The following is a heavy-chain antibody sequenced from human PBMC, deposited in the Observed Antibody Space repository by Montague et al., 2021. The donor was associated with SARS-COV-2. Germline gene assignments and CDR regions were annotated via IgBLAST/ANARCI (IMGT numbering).Heavy chain of an antibody. CDR1: GGSFSGYY. J-gene: IGHJ4*02. CDR3: ARRDPQTLTLIGLRGKSASDY. CDR2: INHSGAT. D-gene: IGHD4-23*01. V-gene: IGHV4-34*01. Sequence: SETLSLTCAVYGGSFSGYYWTWIRQSPGKGLEWIAEINHSGATNYNFNPSLRSRVTISVDTSKSQFSLKLSSVTAADTGVYYCARRDPQTLTLIGLRGKSASDYWDQGTLVTVSS.